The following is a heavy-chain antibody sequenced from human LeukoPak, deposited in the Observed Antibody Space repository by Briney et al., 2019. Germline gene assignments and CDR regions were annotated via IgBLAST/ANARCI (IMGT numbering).Heavy chain of an antibody. CDR3: ARGYGDRLDCFDP. D-gene: IGHD4-17*01. Sequence: GGSLRLSCAASGFTFSSYSMNWVRQAPGKGLEWVAVIWYGGSNKYYADSVKGRFTISRDNSKNTLYLQMNSLRAEDTAVYYCARGYGDRLDCFDPWGQGTLVTVSS. J-gene: IGHJ5*02. CDR2: IWYGGSNK. V-gene: IGHV3-33*08. CDR1: GFTFSSYS.